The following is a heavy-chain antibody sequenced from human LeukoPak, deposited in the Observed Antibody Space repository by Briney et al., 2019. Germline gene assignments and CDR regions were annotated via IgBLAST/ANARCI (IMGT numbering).Heavy chain of an antibody. V-gene: IGHV3-21*01. J-gene: IGHJ5*02. CDR1: GFTFISYS. D-gene: IGHD3-22*01. CDR3: ATDARDSSGYYDWFAP. CDR2: ISSSSSYI. Sequence: GGSLRLSCAASGFTFISYSMNWVRQAPGKGLEWVSSISSSSSYIYYADSVKGRFTISRDNAKNSLYLQMNSLRAEDTAVYYCATDARDSSGYYDWFAPWGQGTLVTVSS.